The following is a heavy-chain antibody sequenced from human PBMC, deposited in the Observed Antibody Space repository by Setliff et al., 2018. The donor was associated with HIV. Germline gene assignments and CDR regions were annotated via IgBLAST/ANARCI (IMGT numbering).Heavy chain of an antibody. CDR1: GGALNDYS. Sequence: SETLSLTCTVSGGALNDYSWSWIRQSRGKRLEWIGYIRYTDSTDYNPSLESRVTMSVDASKKQISLKLTSVTAADSAVYYCVRGGLTGIDLWGQGRLVTVSS. V-gene: IGHV4-59*01. CDR2: IRYTDST. CDR3: VRGGLTGIDL. J-gene: IGHJ5*02. D-gene: IGHD3-9*01.